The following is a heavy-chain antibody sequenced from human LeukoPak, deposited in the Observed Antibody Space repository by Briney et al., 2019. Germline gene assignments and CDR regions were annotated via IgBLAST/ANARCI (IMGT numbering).Heavy chain of an antibody. J-gene: IGHJ4*02. D-gene: IGHD5-18*01. CDR1: GFTFSSYA. CDR2: ISGSGGST. V-gene: IGHV3-23*01. CDR3: AKPFRRGYSYGLGFDY. Sequence: GGSLRLSCAASGFTFSSYAMSWVRQAPGKGLERVSAISGSGGSTYYADSVKGRFTISRDNSKNTLYLQMNSLRAEDTAVYYCAKPFRRGYSYGLGFDYWGQGTLVTVSS.